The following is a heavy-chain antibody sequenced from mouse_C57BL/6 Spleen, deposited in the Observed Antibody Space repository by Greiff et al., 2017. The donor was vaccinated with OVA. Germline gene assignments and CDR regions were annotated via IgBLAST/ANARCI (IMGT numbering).Heavy chain of an antibody. Sequence: QVQLQQSGAELARPGASVKLSCKASGYTFTSSGISWVKQRTGQGLEWIGEIYPRSGNTYYNEKFKGKATLTADKSSSTAYMELRSLTSEDSAVYFCARRWIYYEYDDYAMDYWGQGTSVTVSS. D-gene: IGHD2-4*01. J-gene: IGHJ4*01. CDR3: ARRWIYYEYDDYAMDY. CDR1: GYTFTSSG. CDR2: IYPRSGNT. V-gene: IGHV1-81*01.